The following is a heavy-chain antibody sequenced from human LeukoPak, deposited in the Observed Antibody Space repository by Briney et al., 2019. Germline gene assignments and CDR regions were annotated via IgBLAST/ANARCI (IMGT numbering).Heavy chain of an antibody. CDR1: GGSISSYY. V-gene: IGHV4-4*07. CDR2: IYTRGST. Sequence: SETLSLTFTVSGGSISSYYWSWIRQPAGKGLEWIGRIYTRGSTNYNPSLKSRVTMSVDTSKNQFSLKLSSVTAADTAVYYCARQATATTYDYWGQGTLVTVSS. CDR3: ARQATATTYDY. D-gene: IGHD4-17*01. J-gene: IGHJ4*02.